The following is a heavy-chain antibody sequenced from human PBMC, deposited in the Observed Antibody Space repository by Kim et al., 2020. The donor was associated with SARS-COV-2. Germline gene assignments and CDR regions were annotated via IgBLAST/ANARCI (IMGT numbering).Heavy chain of an antibody. CDR3: ARDSIASGWSGFSI. Sequence: SETLSLTCTVSGGSVCSNSYYWTWIRQPLGKGLEWIGYIYYIGSTNYNPSLKSRLTISLDTSKNQFSLKLSSVTAADTAVYYCARDSIASGWSGFSIWGQGTLVTVSS. CDR1: GGSVCSNSYY. CDR2: IYYIGST. V-gene: IGHV4-61*01. J-gene: IGHJ3*02. D-gene: IGHD6-19*01.